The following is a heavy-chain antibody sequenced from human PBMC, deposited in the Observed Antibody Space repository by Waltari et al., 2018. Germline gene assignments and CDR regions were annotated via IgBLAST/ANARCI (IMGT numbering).Heavy chain of an antibody. D-gene: IGHD3-10*01. V-gene: IGHV3-30-3*01. CDR3: ARGEGATHYYNIDV. CDR1: GVTFSRSA. J-gene: IGHJ6*02. Sequence: QVQLVESGGGVVQPGRSRRLSCAACGVTFSRSAIHWVRQAPGKGLEWMSLISYDGSSKFYAESVKGRFIISRDNFKNTVILQMNSLRPEDMAVYYCARGEGATHYYNIDVWGQGTTVTVSS. CDR2: ISYDGSSK.